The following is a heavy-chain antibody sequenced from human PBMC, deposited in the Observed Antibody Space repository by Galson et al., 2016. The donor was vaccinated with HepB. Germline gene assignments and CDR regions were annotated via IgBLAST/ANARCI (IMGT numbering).Heavy chain of an antibody. D-gene: IGHD2-15*01. V-gene: IGHV3-23*01. CDR1: GFTFNNYA. J-gene: IGHJ4*02. Sequence: SLRLSCAASGFTFNNYAMNWVRQAPGRGLEWVSSITSGGTTYYADSVQGRFTISRDNSKNPQYLQMRSLRAEDTALYFCARDAGLLCSGDNCLRGSFDSWGQGSLVTVSS. CDR2: ITSGGTT. CDR3: ARDAGLLCSGDNCLRGSFDS.